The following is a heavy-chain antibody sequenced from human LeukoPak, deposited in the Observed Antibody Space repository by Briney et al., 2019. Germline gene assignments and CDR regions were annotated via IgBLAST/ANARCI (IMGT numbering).Heavy chain of an antibody. CDR1: GGSFSGYY. CDR3: ASFTYGSDY. CDR2: INHSGST. V-gene: IGHV4-34*01. D-gene: IGHD3-10*01. J-gene: IGHJ4*02. Sequence: SETLSLTCAVYGGSFSGYYWSWIRQPPGKGLEWIGEINHSGSTNYNPSLKSRVTISVDTSKNQFSLKLSSVTAADTAVYYCASFTYGSDYWGQGTLVTASS.